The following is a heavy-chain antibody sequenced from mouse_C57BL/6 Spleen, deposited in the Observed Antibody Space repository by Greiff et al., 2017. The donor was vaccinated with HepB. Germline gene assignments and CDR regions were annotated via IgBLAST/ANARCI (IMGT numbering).Heavy chain of an antibody. J-gene: IGHJ2*01. V-gene: IGHV1-61*01. D-gene: IGHD1-1*01. CDR2: IYPSDSET. Sequence: QVQLKQPGAELVRPGSSVKLSCKASGYTFTSYWMDWVKQRPGQGLEWIGNIYPSDSETHYNQKFKDKATLTVDKSSSTAYMQLSSLTSEDSAVYYCARRGYYGSSLDYWGQGTTLTVSS. CDR3: ARRGYYGSSLDY. CDR1: GYTFTSYW.